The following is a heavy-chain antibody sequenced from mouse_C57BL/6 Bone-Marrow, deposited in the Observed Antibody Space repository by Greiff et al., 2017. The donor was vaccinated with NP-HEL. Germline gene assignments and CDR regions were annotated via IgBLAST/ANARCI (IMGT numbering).Heavy chain of an antibody. D-gene: IGHD1-1*01. V-gene: IGHV1-81*01. CDR1: GYTFTSYG. CDR2: IYPRSGNT. CDR3: STPYYYGSSYWFAY. J-gene: IGHJ3*01. Sequence: VMLVESGAELARPGASVKLSCKASGYTFTSYGISWVKQRTGQGLEWIGEIYPRSGNTYYNEKFKGKATLTADKSSSTAYMELRSLTSEDSAVYFCSTPYYYGSSYWFAYWGQGTLVTVSA.